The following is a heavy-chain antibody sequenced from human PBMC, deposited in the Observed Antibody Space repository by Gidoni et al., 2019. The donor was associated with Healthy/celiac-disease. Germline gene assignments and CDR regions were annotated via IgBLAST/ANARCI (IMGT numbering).Heavy chain of an antibody. Sequence: PGKGLEWVSAVSGSGGTTYYADYAKGRFTISSDNSKNTLYLQVNSLRAEDKAVYYCAKVPLSNWHFDYWGQGTLVTVSS. D-gene: IGHD6-13*01. CDR2: VSGSGGTT. V-gene: IGHV3-23*01. J-gene: IGHJ4*02. CDR3: AKVPLSNWHFDY.